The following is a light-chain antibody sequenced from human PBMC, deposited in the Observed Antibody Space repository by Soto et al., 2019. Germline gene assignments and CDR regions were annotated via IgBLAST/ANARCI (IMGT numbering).Light chain of an antibody. J-gene: IGKJ4*01. V-gene: IGKV3-11*01. CDR2: DVS. Sequence: EIVLTQSPGTLSLSPGERATLSCRASQSVSGSLAWYQQKPGQAPRLLIYDVSNRATGIPARFSGGGSGTDFTLTISSLEPEDFAVYYCQQRTNWPLTFGGGTNVEIK. CDR3: QQRTNWPLT. CDR1: QSVSGS.